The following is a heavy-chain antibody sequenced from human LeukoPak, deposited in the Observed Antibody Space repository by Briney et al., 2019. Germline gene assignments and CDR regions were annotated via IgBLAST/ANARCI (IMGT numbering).Heavy chain of an antibody. CDR2: ISWNSGSI. D-gene: IGHD6-19*01. Sequence: GRSLRLXCAASGFTFDDYAMHWVRQAPGKGLEWVSGISWNSGSIGYADSVKGRFTISRDNAKNSLYLQMNSLRAEDMALYYCAKEGGSGWPLEAFDIWGQGTMVTVSS. CDR3: AKEGGSGWPLEAFDI. J-gene: IGHJ3*02. V-gene: IGHV3-9*03. CDR1: GFTFDDYA.